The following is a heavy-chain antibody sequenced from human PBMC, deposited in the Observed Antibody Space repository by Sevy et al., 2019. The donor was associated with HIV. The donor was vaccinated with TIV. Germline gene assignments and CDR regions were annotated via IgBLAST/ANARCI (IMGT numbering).Heavy chain of an antibody. CDR2: FDPEDDER. J-gene: IGHJ4*02. CDR3: ATTRDYYVNSGSPFDY. D-gene: IGHD3-22*01. V-gene: IGHV1-24*01. Sequence: ASVKVSCKVSGYTLTEFSMHWVRQAPGKGLEWMGTFDPEDDERIYAQKFQGRVTMTEDTSTDTAYMELSSLRPEDTAVYYCATTRDYYVNSGSPFDYWGQGSLVTVSS. CDR1: GYTLTEFS.